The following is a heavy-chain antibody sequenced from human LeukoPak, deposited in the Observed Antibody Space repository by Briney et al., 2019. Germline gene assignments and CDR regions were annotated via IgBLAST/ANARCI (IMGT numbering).Heavy chain of an antibody. V-gene: IGHV3-21*01. Sequence: GGSLRLSCAASGFTFSSYSMNWVRQAPGKGLEWVSSISSSSSYIYYADSVKGRFTISRDNAKNSLYLQMNSLRAEDTAVYYCARAHLVYCSSSSCLSFDYWGQGTLVTVSS. CDR3: ARAHLVYCSSSSCLSFDY. J-gene: IGHJ4*02. CDR1: GFTFSSYS. D-gene: IGHD2-2*01. CDR2: ISSSSSYI.